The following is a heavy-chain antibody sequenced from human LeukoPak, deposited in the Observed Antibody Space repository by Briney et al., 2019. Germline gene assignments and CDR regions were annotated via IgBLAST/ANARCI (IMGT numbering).Heavy chain of an antibody. CDR1: GFTFSSYG. D-gene: IGHD2-2*01. V-gene: IGHV3-30*18. CDR2: ISYDGSNK. J-gene: IGHJ6*02. Sequence: GGSLRLSCAASGFTFSSYGMPWVRQAPGKGLEWVAVISYDGSNKYYADSVKGRFTISRDNSKNTLYLQMNSLRAEDTAVYYCAKDLGYCSSTSCYSFSFYYYYGMDVWGQGTTVTVSS. CDR3: AKDLGYCSSTSCYSFSFYYYYGMDV.